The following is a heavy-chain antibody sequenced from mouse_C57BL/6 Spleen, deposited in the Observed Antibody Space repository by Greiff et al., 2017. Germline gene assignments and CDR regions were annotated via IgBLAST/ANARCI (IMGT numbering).Heavy chain of an antibody. J-gene: IGHJ3*01. V-gene: IGHV1-72*01. CDR1: GYTFTSYW. CDR3: ATPIYYDYDVIAY. Sequence: QVQLKQPGAELVKPGASVKLSCKASGYTFTSYWMHWVKQRPGRGLEWIGRIDPNSGGTKYNEKFKSKATLTVDKPSSTAYMQLSSLTSEDSAVYYCATPIYYDYDVIAYWGQGTLVTVSA. D-gene: IGHD2-4*01. CDR2: IDPNSGGT.